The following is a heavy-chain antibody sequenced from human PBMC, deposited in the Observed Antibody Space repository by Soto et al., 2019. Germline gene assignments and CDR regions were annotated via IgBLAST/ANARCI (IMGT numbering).Heavy chain of an antibody. CDR1: GYTFTSYY. CDR3: ASSSITMIVVFTIDY. J-gene: IGHJ4*02. V-gene: IGHV1-46*03. D-gene: IGHD3-22*01. Sequence: ASVKVSCKASGYTFTSYYMHWVRQAPGQGLEWMGIINPSGGSTSYAQKFQGRVTMTRDTSTSTVYMELSSLRSEDTAVYYCASSSITMIVVFTIDYWGQGTLVTVSS. CDR2: INPSGGST.